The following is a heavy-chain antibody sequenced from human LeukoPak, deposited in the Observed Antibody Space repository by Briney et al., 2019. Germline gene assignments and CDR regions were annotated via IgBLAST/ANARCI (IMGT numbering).Heavy chain of an antibody. D-gene: IGHD3-16*01. CDR2: IYSGGST. V-gene: IGHV3-53*01. J-gene: IGHJ4*02. CDR3: ARGPGDGYGQPIDY. CDR1: GFTVSSNY. Sequence: GGSLRLSCAASGFTVSSNYMSWVRQAPGKGLEWVSVIYSGGSTYYADSVKGRFTISRDNSKNTLYLQMNSLRAEDTAVYYCARGPGDGYGQPIDYWGQGTLVTVTS.